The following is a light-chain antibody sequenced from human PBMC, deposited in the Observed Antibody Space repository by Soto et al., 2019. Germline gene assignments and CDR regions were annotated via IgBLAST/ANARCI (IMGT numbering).Light chain of an antibody. Sequence: EVVLTQSPGTLSLSPGERATLSCRASQSVDRAYLAWYQQKPGQAPRLLIYGASNRATGIPDRFGGSGSGTDFPLTLSRLEPEDFAVYSCQQYSDSPPYTFGQGTKLEIK. V-gene: IGKV3-20*01. CDR2: GAS. CDR1: QSVDRAY. J-gene: IGKJ2*01. CDR3: QQYSDSPPYT.